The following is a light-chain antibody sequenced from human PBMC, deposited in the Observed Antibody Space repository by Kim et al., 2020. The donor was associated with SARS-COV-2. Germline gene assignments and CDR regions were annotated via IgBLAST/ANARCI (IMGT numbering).Light chain of an antibody. V-gene: IGKV3-20*01. CDR3: QQYSNSPRT. CDR1: QSLSHSY. J-gene: IGKJ1*01. Sequence: SPGDRATLSGRASQSLSHSYLAWYQQKPGQAPRLLIYGASTRATGIPDRFSGSRSGTDFTLTISRLEPEDFAVYYCQQYSNSPRTFGQGTKVEIK. CDR2: GAS.